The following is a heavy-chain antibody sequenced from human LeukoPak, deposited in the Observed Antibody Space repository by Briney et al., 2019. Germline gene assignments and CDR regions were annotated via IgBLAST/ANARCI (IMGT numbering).Heavy chain of an antibody. V-gene: IGHV3-49*04. D-gene: IGHD6-19*01. CDR2: IRSKDNDGTT. CDR3: TRDRWGGGCTSRGMDV. CDR1: EFTFGDFA. J-gene: IGHJ6*04. Sequence: GGSLRLSCTASEFTFGDFAISWVRQAPGKGLEWLGFIRSKDNDGTTDYAASVKGRFIISRDDSKSVAYLEMNDLKIEDTAVYYCTRDRWGGGCTSRGMDVWGKGTTVTISS.